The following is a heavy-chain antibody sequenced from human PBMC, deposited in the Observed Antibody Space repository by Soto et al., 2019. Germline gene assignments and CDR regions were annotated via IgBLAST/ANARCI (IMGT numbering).Heavy chain of an antibody. CDR2: ISAYNGNT. Sequence: GASVKVSCKASGYTFTSYGISWVRQAPGQGLEWMGWISAYNGNTNYAQKLQGRVTMTTDTSTSTAYMELRSLRSDDTAVYYCARGYDFWSGYYYPYGMDVWGQGTTVTVSS. J-gene: IGHJ6*02. V-gene: IGHV1-18*01. D-gene: IGHD3-3*01. CDR1: GYTFTSYG. CDR3: ARGYDFWSGYYYPYGMDV.